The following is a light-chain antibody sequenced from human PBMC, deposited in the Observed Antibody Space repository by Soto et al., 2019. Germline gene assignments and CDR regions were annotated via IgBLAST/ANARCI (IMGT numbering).Light chain of an antibody. CDR1: SSDVGGYNY. J-gene: IGLJ1*01. CDR2: EVS. V-gene: IGLV2-14*01. Sequence: QSALTQPASVSGAPGQSITISCTGTSSDVGGYNYVSWYQQHPGKAPKLMIYEVSNRPSGVSNRFSGSNSGTTASLTISRLQAEDEADYYCSSYTSSRDVFGTGTKVTVL. CDR3: SSYTSSRDV.